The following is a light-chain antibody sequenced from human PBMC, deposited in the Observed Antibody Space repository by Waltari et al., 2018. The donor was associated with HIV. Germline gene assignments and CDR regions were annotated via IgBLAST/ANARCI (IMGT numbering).Light chain of an antibody. J-gene: IGKJ1*01. V-gene: IGKV1-6*01. CDR1: QGVKSD. CDR2: AVS. Sequence: AIQMTQSPSSLSASVGYKVTITCRASQGVKSDLGWYQQRPGKAPNLLIYAVSSLQTGVPSRFSGSGSGTTFTLTISSLQPEDFATYYCLQDYNYPPTFGQGTKV. CDR3: LQDYNYPPT.